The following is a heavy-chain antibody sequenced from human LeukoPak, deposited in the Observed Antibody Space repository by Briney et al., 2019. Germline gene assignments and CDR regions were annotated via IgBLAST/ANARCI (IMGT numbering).Heavy chain of an antibody. CDR2: IKQDGSEK. D-gene: IGHD1-26*01. V-gene: IGHV3-7*01. CDR3: ARDALWDYYFDY. CDR1: GFTFDDYG. Sequence: GGSLRLSCAASGFTFDDYGMSWVRQAPGKGLEWVANIKQDGSEKYYVDSVKGRFTISRDNAKSSLYLQMNSLRAEDTAVYYCARDALWDYYFDYWGQETLVTVSS. J-gene: IGHJ4*02.